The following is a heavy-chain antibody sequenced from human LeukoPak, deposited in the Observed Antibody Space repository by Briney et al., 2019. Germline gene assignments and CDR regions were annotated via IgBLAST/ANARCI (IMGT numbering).Heavy chain of an antibody. J-gene: IGHJ2*01. CDR3: ARETFGELGYFDL. V-gene: IGHV3-74*01. CDR1: GFTFSNYW. Sequence: GGSLRLSCAASGFTFSNYWMHWVRQAPGKGLVWVSRINSDGISTTYADSVKGRFTISRDNAKNTLHLQMNSLRVEDTAVYYCARETFGELGYFDLWGRGTLVTVSS. CDR2: INSDGIST. D-gene: IGHD3-10*01.